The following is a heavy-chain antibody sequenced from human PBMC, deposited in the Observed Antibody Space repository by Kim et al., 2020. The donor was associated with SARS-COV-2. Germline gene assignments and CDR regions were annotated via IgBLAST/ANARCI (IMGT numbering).Heavy chain of an antibody. D-gene: IGHD2-2*01. V-gene: IGHV3-23*01. J-gene: IGHJ6*02. Sequence: VKGRFTISRDNSKNTLYLQMNSLRAEDTAVYYCAKKWVIVVPAAYGMDVWGQGTTVTVSS. CDR3: AKKWVIVVPAAYGMDV.